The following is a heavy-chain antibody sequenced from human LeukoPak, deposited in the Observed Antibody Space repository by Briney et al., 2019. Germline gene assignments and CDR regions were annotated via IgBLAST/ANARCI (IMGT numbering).Heavy chain of an antibody. CDR1: GFTFSSYG. CDR3: AQPGPGAFDI. CDR2: ISYDGSNK. J-gene: IGHJ3*02. D-gene: IGHD1-14*01. Sequence: PGRSLRLSCAASGFTFSSYGMHWVRQAPGKGLEWVAVISYDGSNKYYADSVKGRFTISRDNSKNTLYLQMNSLRAEDTAVYYCAQPGPGAFDIWGQGTMVTVSS. V-gene: IGHV3-30*03.